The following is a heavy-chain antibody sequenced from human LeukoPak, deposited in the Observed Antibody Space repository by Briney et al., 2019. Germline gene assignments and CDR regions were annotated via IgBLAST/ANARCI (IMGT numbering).Heavy chain of an antibody. J-gene: IGHJ4*02. V-gene: IGHV3-7*01. D-gene: IGHD2-21*01. CDR1: EFTFSNYW. CDR2: IQKDGSQK. CDR3: ATVAGYFDY. Sequence: GGSLRLSCAASEFTFSNYWMSWVRQAPGKGLEWGASIQKDGSQKYYLESVKGRFTISRDNTKNSLYLHMSSLRADDTAVYFCATVAGYFDYWGQGTLVTVSS.